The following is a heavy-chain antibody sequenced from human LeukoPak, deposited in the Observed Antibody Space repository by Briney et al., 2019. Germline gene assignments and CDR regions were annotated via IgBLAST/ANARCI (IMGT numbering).Heavy chain of an antibody. J-gene: IGHJ3*02. CDR3: AKERLGLYCGGDCYRDAFDI. Sequence: PGGSLRLSCAASGFTFSSYAMSWVRQAPGKGLEWVSAISGSGGSTYYADSVKGRFTISRDNSKNTLYLQMNSLRAEDTAVYYCAKERLGLYCGGDCYRDAFDIWGQGTMVTVSS. D-gene: IGHD2-21*02. CDR2: ISGSGGST. CDR1: GFTFSSYA. V-gene: IGHV3-23*01.